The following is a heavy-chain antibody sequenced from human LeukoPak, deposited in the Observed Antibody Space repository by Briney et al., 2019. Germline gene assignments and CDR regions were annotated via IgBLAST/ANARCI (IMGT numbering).Heavy chain of an antibody. CDR1: GGSFSGYY. D-gene: IGHD2-15*01. J-gene: IGHJ5*02. Sequence: ASETLSLTCAVYGGSFSGYYWSWIRQPPGKGLEWIGEINHSGSTNYNPSLKSRVTISVDTSKNQFSLKLSSVIAADTAVYYCARGRGDIVVVVAATASNWFDPWGQGTLVTVSS. V-gene: IGHV4-34*01. CDR3: ARGRGDIVVVVAATASNWFDP. CDR2: INHSGST.